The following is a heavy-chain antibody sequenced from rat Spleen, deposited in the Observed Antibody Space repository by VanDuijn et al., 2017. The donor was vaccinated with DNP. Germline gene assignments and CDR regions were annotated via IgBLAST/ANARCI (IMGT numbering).Heavy chain of an antibody. Sequence: EVQLVESDGGLVQPGRSLELSCAASGFTFSDYYMAWVRQAPTKGLEWVATISHGDSSTYYRDSVKGRFTISRDNAKNTLYLQMDSLRSEDTATYYCASRPPPTRGPFDYWGPGVMVTVSS. CDR2: ISHGDSST. CDR1: GFTFSDYY. J-gene: IGHJ2*01. D-gene: IGHD1-4*01. V-gene: IGHV5-7*01. CDR3: ASRPPPTRGPFDY.